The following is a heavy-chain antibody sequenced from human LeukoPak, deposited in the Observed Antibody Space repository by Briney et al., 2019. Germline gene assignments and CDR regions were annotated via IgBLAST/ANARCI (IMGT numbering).Heavy chain of an antibody. Sequence: GASVPVSCKATGYTFTRYGFSWRRQAPGQGLEWMGWIRPYNGNTNYAQKLQGRVTMTTDTSTSTAYMELRSLRSDDTAVYYCARDRGESFDYWGQGTLVTVSS. CDR2: IRPYNGNT. J-gene: IGHJ4*02. CDR1: GYTFTRYG. D-gene: IGHD3-16*01. CDR3: ARDRGESFDY. V-gene: IGHV1-18*01.